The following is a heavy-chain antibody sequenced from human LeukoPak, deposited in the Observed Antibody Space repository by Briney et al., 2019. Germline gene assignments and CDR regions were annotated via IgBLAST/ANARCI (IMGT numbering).Heavy chain of an antibody. CDR2: ISYDGGNK. Sequence: GGSLRLSCAASGFTFSSYGMHWVRQAPGKGLEWVAVISYDGGNKYYADSVKGRFTISRDNSKNTLYLQMNSLRAEDTAVYYCAKDLEYIVVVPAAIGSDYWGQGTLVTVSS. D-gene: IGHD2-2*02. J-gene: IGHJ4*02. V-gene: IGHV3-30*18. CDR3: AKDLEYIVVVPAAIGSDY. CDR1: GFTFSSYG.